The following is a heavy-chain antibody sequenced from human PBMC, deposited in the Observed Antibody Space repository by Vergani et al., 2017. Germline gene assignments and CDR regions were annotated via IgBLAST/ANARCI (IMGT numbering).Heavy chain of an antibody. Sequence: EVQLLESGGDLVQPGGSLRLSCAASGFTFNHYAIHWVRQAPGQGLEWVSGISGSGGSTYYAGSVKGRFTISRDSSKNTLYLQMDRLTTDDTAVYFCARDETDNFVSSSDYSHLLYYWGQGILVTVSS. CDR3: ARDETDNFVSSSDYSHLLYY. D-gene: IGHD3-22*01. V-gene: IGHV3-23*01. J-gene: IGHJ4*02. CDR2: ISGSGGST. CDR1: GFTFNHYA.